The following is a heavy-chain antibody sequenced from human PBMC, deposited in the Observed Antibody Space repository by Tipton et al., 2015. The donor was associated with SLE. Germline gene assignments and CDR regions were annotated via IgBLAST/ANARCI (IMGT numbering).Heavy chain of an antibody. CDR1: GFTFSSYA. D-gene: IGHD1-26*01. CDR2: ISSSSSYI. CDR3: ARDRSLQMYSGAFDI. J-gene: IGHJ3*02. V-gene: IGHV3-21*01. Sequence: SLRLSCAASGFTFSSYAMHWVRQAPGKGLEWVSSISSSSSYIYYADSVKGRFTISRDNAKNSLYLQMNSLRAEDTAVYYCARDRSLQMYSGAFDIWGQGTRVTVSS.